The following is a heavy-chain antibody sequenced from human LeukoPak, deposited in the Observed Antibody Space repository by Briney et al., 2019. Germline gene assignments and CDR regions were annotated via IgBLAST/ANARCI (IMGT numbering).Heavy chain of an antibody. D-gene: IGHD5-18*01. J-gene: IGHJ4*02. CDR2: INHSGST. CDR3: ARHGYSYGYNY. CDR1: GGSFSGYY. Sequence: PSETLSLTCAVYGGSFSGYYWSWIRQPPGKGLEWIGEINHSGSTNYNPSLKSRVTISVDKSKNQFSLKLSSVTAADTAVYYCARHGYSYGYNYWGQGTLVTVSS. V-gene: IGHV4-34*01.